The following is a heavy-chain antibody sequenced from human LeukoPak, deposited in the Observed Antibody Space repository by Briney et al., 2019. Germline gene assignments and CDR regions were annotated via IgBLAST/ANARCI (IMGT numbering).Heavy chain of an antibody. CDR1: GGSFSGYY. CDR2: INHSGST. CDR3: ARAPARRSLAWCMDV. D-gene: IGHD3-3*01. V-gene: IGHV4-34*01. J-gene: IGHJ6*03. Sequence: SETLSLTCAVYGGSFSGYYWSWIRQPPGKGLEWIGEINHSGSTNYNPSLKSRVTISVDTSKNQFSLKLSSVTAADTAVYYCARAPARRSLAWCMDVWGKGTTVTVSS.